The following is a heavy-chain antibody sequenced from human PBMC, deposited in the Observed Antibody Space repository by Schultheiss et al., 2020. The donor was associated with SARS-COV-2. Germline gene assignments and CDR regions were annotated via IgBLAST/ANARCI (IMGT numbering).Heavy chain of an antibody. Sequence: GESLKISCGASGFTFTNYAMSWVRQAPGKGLEWVSVISNSGESTFDADSVKGRFTISRDNSKNTLYLQMNSLRAEDTAVYYCANSVVITNFDYWGQGTLVTVSS. CDR1: GFTFTNYA. CDR3: ANSVVITNFDY. CDR2: ISNSGEST. D-gene: IGHD3-22*01. V-gene: IGHV3-23*01. J-gene: IGHJ4*02.